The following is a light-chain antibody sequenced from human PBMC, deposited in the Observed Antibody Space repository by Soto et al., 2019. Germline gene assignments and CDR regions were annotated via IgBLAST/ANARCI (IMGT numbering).Light chain of an antibody. V-gene: IGKV3D-20*02. CDR1: QSVPSTY. CDR3: QQRSNWPPLT. Sequence: ALSQSRGRLSLSPGARATLSCLASQSVPSTYFAWYQQKSGQPPRLLIYDTSSRATGIPDRFSGSGSGTDFTLTISSLEPEDFAVYYCQQRSNWPPLTFGGGTKVDIK. CDR2: DTS. J-gene: IGKJ4*01.